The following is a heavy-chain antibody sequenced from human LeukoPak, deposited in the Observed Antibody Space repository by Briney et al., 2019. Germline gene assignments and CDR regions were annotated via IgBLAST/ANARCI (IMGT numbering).Heavy chain of an antibody. D-gene: IGHD5-12*01. J-gene: IGHJ4*02. CDR3: AKHRGRDGGYPFDY. Sequence: GGSLRLSCATSGFIFSSCAMSWVRQAPRRGLEWVSVISGSGGSTNYAESVKGRFTISRDNSKNTLYLQMNSLRVEDTAVYYYAKHRGRDGGYPFDYWGQGTLVTVSS. CDR2: ISGSGGST. V-gene: IGHV3-23*01. CDR1: GFIFSSCA.